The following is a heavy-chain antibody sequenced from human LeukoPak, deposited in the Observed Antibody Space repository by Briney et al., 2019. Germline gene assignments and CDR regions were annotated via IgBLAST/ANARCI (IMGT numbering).Heavy chain of an antibody. CDR3: ASLDYYDSSGYSDY. D-gene: IGHD3-22*01. J-gene: IGHJ4*02. CDR2: ISSSSSTI. V-gene: IGHV3-48*01. CDR1: GFTFSTFA. Sequence: GGSLRLSCAASGFTFSTFAMNWVRQAPGKGLEWVSYISSSSSTIYYADSVKGRFTISRDNAKNSLYLQMNSLRAEDTAVYYCASLDYYDSSGYSDYWGQGTLVTVSS.